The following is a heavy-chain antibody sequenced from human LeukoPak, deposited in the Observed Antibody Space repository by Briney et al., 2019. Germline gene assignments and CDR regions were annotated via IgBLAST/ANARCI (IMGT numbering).Heavy chain of an antibody. Sequence: ASVKVSCKASGDTFTSYGISWVRQAPGQGLEWMGWITAYNGNTNYAQKLQGRVSMTKNTSTSTGYMELRSLRSDDTAVYYCARDRLYCSGGSCYSSWFDPWGQGTLVTVSS. V-gene: IGHV1-18*01. CDR2: ITAYNGNT. CDR3: ARDRLYCSGGSCYSSWFDP. J-gene: IGHJ5*02. D-gene: IGHD2-15*01. CDR1: GDTFTSYG.